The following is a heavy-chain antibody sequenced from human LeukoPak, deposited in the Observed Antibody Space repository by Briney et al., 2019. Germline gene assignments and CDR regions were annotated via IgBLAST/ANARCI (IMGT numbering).Heavy chain of an antibody. D-gene: IGHD6-6*01. CDR3: ARDRWSSSSSEGTFDI. CDR1: GYIFSNYG. CDR2: ISVYNGNT. J-gene: IGHJ3*02. Sequence: ASVKVSCKASGYIFSNYGISWVRQAPGQGLEWMGWISVYNGNTVYAQNLRDRVTMTTGTSTSTGYMELRSLRSDDTAVYYCARDRWSSSSSEGTFDIWGQGTMVIVSS. V-gene: IGHV1-18*01.